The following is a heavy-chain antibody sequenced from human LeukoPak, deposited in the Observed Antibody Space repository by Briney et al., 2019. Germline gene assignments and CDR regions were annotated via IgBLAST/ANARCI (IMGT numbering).Heavy chain of an antibody. J-gene: IGHJ4*02. V-gene: IGHV3-23*01. D-gene: IGHD5-18*01. CDR3: AGRVTGYSSGYVY. Sequence: GGSLRLSCVASGFTFSNYTMSWVRQAPGKGLDWVSVISGSAGKIRYAGSVKGRFTISRDNSENTVYLQMNNLRAEDTAVYYCAGRVTGYSSGYVYWGQGTLVTVSS. CDR2: ISGSAGKI. CDR1: GFTFSNYT.